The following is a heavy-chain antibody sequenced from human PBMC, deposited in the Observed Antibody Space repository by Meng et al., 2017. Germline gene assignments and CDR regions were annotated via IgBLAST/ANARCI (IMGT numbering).Heavy chain of an antibody. J-gene: IGHJ5*02. V-gene: IGHV1-2*06. CDR3: ARALIVVANWFDP. D-gene: IGHD3-22*01. CDR2: INPNSGGT. Sequence: QVQRVHAGAEVKKPGASVKFACKASGYTFTGYYMHWVRQAPGQGLEWMGRINPNSGGTNYAQKFQGRVTMTRDTSISTAYMELSRLRSDDTAVYYCARALIVVANWFDPWGQGTLVTVSS. CDR1: GYTFTGYY.